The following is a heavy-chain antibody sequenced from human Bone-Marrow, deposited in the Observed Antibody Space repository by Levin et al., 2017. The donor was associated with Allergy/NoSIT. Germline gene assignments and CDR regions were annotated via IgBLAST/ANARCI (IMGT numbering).Heavy chain of an antibody. CDR3: AEGDYYYGMDV. CDR2: INPSGGST. CDR1: GYTFTSYY. V-gene: IGHV1-46*01. Sequence: GGSLRLSCKASGYTFTSYYMHWVRQAPGQGLEWMGIINPSGGSTSYAQKFQGRVTMTRDTSTSTVYMELSSLRSEDTAVYYCAEGDYYYGMDVWGQGTTVTVSS. D-gene: IGHD3-16*01. J-gene: IGHJ6*02.